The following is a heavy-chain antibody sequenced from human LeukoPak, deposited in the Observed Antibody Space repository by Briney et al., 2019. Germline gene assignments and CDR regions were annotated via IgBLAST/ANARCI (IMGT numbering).Heavy chain of an antibody. V-gene: IGHV5-51*01. CDR2: IYPGDSDT. Sequence: GESLKISCKGSGYSFTSYWIGWVRQMPGKGLEWMGIIYPGDSDTRYSPSFQGQVTISADKSISTAYLQWSSLKASDTASYYCARLEXXXXXXGGDXXXDYXXQGXLVT. CDR3: ARLEXXXXXXGGDXXXDY. D-gene: IGHD2-21*01. J-gene: IGHJ4*02. CDR1: GYSFTSYW.